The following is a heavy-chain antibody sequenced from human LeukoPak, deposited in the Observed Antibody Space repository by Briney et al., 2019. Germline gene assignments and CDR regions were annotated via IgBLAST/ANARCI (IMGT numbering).Heavy chain of an antibody. D-gene: IGHD5-18*01. CDR3: ASMRTAMAENDY. CDR1: GGSISSYY. Sequence: SETLSLTCTVSGGSISSYYWGWIRQPPGKGLEWIGYIYYSGSTNYNPSLKSRVTISVDTSKNQFSLKLSSVTAADTAVYYCASMRTAMAENDYWGQGTLVTVSS. CDR2: IYYSGST. V-gene: IGHV4-59*01. J-gene: IGHJ4*01.